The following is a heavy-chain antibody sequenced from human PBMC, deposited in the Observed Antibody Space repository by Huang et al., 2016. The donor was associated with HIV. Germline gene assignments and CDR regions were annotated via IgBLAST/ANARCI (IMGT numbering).Heavy chain of an antibody. CDR1: GGSISTHY. D-gene: IGHD3-3*01. V-gene: IGHV4-59*11. Sequence: QVQLQESGPGLVKPSETLSLTCTVSGGSISTHYWSWIRQPPGKGLEWIGSIDYSGSTNSSPSRKRRVTILLDTSKNQFSLRVNSVTAADTAMYYCARDHHDFWRGYRRMYFFDHWGQGTLVTVSS. CDR2: IDYSGST. CDR3: ARDHHDFWRGYRRMYFFDH. J-gene: IGHJ4*02.